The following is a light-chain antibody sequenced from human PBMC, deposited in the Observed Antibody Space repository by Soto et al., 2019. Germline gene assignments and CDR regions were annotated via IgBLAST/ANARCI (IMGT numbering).Light chain of an antibody. CDR3: QQYDSMPLT. J-gene: IGKJ4*01. V-gene: IGKV4-1*01. Sequence: DMLLTHSPYSVAVSMGERATINCKSSQSVLYSSNNKKYLAWYQHKPGQTPKLLISWASTRELGVPDRFSGSGSGTDFTLTITSLQAEDGAVYYSQQYDSMPLTFGRGTNV. CDR2: WAS. CDR1: QSVLYSSNNKKY.